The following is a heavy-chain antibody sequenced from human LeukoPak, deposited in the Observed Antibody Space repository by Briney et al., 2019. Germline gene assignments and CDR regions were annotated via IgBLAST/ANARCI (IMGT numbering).Heavy chain of an antibody. J-gene: IGHJ4*02. CDR3: ARGYDSKSTYFNY. Sequence: SETLSLTCTVSGGSISSYYWSWIRQPPGKGLDWIGYIYYSGNTNYNPSLKSRVTISVDTSKNQFSLRLNSVTAADTAVYYCARGYDSKSTYFNYWGQGTLVTVSS. CDR2: IYYSGNT. CDR1: GGSISSYY. V-gene: IGHV4-59*01. D-gene: IGHD5-12*01.